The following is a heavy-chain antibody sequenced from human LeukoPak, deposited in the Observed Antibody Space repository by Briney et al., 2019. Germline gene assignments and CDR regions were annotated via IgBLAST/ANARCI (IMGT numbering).Heavy chain of an antibody. D-gene: IGHD2-15*01. Sequence: PGRSLRLSCAASGFTFDDYAMHWVRQAPGKGLEWVSGISWNSGSIGYADSVKGRFTISRDNAKNSLYLQTNSLRAEDTALYYCAKDMARSYCSGGSCYSFPSEAFDIWGQGTMVTVSS. J-gene: IGHJ3*02. CDR2: ISWNSGSI. CDR1: GFTFDDYA. V-gene: IGHV3-9*01. CDR3: AKDMARSYCSGGSCYSFPSEAFDI.